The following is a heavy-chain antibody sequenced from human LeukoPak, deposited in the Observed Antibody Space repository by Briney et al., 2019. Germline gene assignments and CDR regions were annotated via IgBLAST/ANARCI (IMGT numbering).Heavy chain of an antibody. CDR1: GFTFSSYA. CDR2: ISYDGSNK. Sequence: GGSLRLSCAASGFTFSSYAMHWVRQAPGKGLEWVAVISYDGSNKYYADSVKGRFTISRDNSKNTLYLQMNSLRAEDPAVYYCARAVAGFNWFDPWGQGTLVTVSS. D-gene: IGHD6-19*01. J-gene: IGHJ5*02. V-gene: IGHV3-30-3*01. CDR3: ARAVAGFNWFDP.